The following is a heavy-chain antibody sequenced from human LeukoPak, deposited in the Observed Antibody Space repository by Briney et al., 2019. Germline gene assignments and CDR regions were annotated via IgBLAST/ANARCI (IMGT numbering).Heavy chain of an antibody. CDR1: GFNFNTYT. J-gene: IGHJ6*04. V-gene: IGHV3-21*01. CDR3: AELGITMIGGV. CDR2: ITRCRPDI. D-gene: IGHD3-10*02. Sequence: GGSLRLSCAASGFNFNTYTMSWVRQAPGKGLEWVSSITRCRPDITYGDSVTGRFTISRDNAKNSLYLQMNSLRAEDTAVYYCAELGITMIGGVWGKGTTVTISS.